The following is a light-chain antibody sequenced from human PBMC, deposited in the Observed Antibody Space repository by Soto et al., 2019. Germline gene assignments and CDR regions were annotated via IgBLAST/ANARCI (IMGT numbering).Light chain of an antibody. CDR2: DAS. CDR3: QQYGGTPWT. Sequence: VVLTQSPATVSLSPGERATLSSMTSLSVSVYLDWYQQKPGQAPRLLISDASNRATGIPARFSGSGSGTDFTLTISSLEPEDFAVYYCQQYGGTPWTFGQGTKVDIK. CDR1: LSVSVY. J-gene: IGKJ1*01. V-gene: IGKV3-11*01.